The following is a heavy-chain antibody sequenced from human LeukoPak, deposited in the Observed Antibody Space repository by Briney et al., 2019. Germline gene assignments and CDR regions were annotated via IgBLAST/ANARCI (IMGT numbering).Heavy chain of an antibody. CDR1: GGSISSGGYY. CDR2: IHDGGST. CDR3: ARDSPKRYSGSYFDY. D-gene: IGHD1-26*01. V-gene: IGHV4-30-2*01. J-gene: IGHJ4*02. Sequence: SETLSLTCTVSGGSISSGGYYWSWIRQPPGKGLEWIGFIHDGGSTSYNSSLKSRVAISVDRSKNQFSLTLSSVTAADTAIYYCARDSPKRYSGSYFDYWGQGTLVTVSS.